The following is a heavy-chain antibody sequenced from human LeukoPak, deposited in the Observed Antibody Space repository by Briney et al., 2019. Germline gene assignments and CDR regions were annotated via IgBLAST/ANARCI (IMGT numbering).Heavy chain of an antibody. Sequence: SETLSLTRTVSGGSITSSNYFWGWIRQSPGKGLEWIGGIYYSGSTYYNPSLKSRVTISAETSKIQFSLKLSSVTAADSAVYYCARDSCSSTSCRRKFDNWGQGTLVTVSS. D-gene: IGHD2-2*01. CDR2: IYYSGST. CDR1: GGSITSSNYF. V-gene: IGHV4-39*07. J-gene: IGHJ4*02. CDR3: ARDSCSSTSCRRKFDN.